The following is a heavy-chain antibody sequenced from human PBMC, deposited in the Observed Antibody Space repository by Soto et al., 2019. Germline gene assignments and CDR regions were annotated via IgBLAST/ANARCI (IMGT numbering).Heavy chain of an antibody. CDR1: GYPYTNSY. Sequence: QVQLVQSGAEVRKPGASVKVSCKASGYPYTNSYMHWVRQAPGQVLEWMGWIHPNTGGTNYAQKFQGRVTITRDTSVSTVYMELNRLTSDDTAIYFCASDFRTRGWFRQAGNFAMDVWGQGTTVTVS. CDR3: ASDFRTRGWFRQAGNFAMDV. V-gene: IGHV1-2*02. J-gene: IGHJ6*02. CDR2: IHPNTGGT. D-gene: IGHD6-19*01.